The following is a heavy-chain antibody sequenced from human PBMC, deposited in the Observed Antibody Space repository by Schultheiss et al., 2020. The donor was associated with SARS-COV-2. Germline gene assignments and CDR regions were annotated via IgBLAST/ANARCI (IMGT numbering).Heavy chain of an antibody. Sequence: SETLSLTCTVSGGSISSGGYYWSWIRQHPGKGLEWIGYIYYSGSTNYNPSLKSRVTISVDTSKNQFSLKLSSVAAADTAVYYCARAGGIVVAGRGNWFDPWGQGILVTVSS. CDR2: IYYSGST. CDR1: GGSISSGGYY. CDR3: ARAGGIVVAGRGNWFDP. D-gene: IGHD3-16*01. J-gene: IGHJ5*02. V-gene: IGHV4-61*08.